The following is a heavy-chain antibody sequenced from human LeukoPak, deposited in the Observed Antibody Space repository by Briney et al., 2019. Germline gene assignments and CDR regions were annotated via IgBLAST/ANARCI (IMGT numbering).Heavy chain of an antibody. J-gene: IGHJ4*02. Sequence: SQTLSLTCTVSGGSISSGDYYWSWIRQPPGKGLEWIGYIYYSGSTYYNPSLKSRVTISVDTSKNQFSLKLSSVTAADTAVYYCARVPYGDYGTFDYWGQGTLVTISS. CDR1: GGSISSGDYY. D-gene: IGHD4-17*01. V-gene: IGHV4-30-4*01. CDR3: ARVPYGDYGTFDY. CDR2: IYYSGST.